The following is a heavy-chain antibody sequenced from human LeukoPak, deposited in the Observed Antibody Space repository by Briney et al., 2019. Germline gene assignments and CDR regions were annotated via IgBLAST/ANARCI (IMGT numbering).Heavy chain of an antibody. CDR2: ITDSGGGT. V-gene: IGHV3-23*01. D-gene: IGHD1-7*01. Sequence: PGGSLRLSCAASGFTFSNYAMSWVRQAPGKGLEWVSAITDSGGGTYYADSVKGRLTISRDNSENTLYLQMHSLRAEDTAVYYCAKHLNGTKSSDYWGQGALVTVSS. J-gene: IGHJ4*02. CDR3: AKHLNGTKSSDY. CDR1: GFTFSNYA.